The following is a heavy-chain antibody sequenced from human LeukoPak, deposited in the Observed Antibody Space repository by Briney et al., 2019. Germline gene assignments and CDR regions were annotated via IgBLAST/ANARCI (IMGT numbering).Heavy chain of an antibody. CDR1: GFTFSSYG. CDR2: ISYDGSNK. Sequence: GGSLRLSCAASGFTFSSYGMHWVRQAPGKGLEWVAVISYDGSNKYYADSVKGRFTISRDNSKNTLYLQMNSLRAEDTAVYYCAKEQRVYGSGSYYRGGFDYRGQGTLVTVSS. J-gene: IGHJ4*02. D-gene: IGHD3-10*01. CDR3: AKEQRVYGSGSYYRGGFDY. V-gene: IGHV3-30*18.